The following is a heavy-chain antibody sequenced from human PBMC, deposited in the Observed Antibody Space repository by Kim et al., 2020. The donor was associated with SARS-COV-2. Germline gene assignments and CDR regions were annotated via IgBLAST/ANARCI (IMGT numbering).Heavy chain of an antibody. V-gene: IGHV3-30*18. D-gene: IGHD3-3*01. Sequence: GGXLRLSCAXSGXTFSSYGMHWXRQAPGKALEWVAVISYDGSNKYYADSVKGRFTISRDNSKNTLYLQMNSLRAEDTAVYYCAKDQYYDFWSGYQVEELDKRDYWGQGTLVTVSS. CDR1: GXTFSSYG. J-gene: IGHJ4*02. CDR3: AKDQYYDFWSGYQVEELDKRDY. CDR2: ISYDGSNK.